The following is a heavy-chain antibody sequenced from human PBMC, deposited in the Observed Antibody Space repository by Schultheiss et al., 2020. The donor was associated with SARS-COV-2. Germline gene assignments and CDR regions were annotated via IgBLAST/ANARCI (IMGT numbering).Heavy chain of an antibody. V-gene: IGHV4-34*01. Sequence: SETLSLTCAVSGGSISSYYWSWIRQPPGKGLEWIGEINHSGSTNYNPSLKSRVTISVDTSKNQFSLKLSSVTAADTAVYYCARAPRYYYGSGSYSLAFDIWGQGTMVTVSS. D-gene: IGHD3-10*01. CDR3: ARAPRYYYGSGSYSLAFDI. CDR1: GGSISSYY. CDR2: INHSGST. J-gene: IGHJ3*02.